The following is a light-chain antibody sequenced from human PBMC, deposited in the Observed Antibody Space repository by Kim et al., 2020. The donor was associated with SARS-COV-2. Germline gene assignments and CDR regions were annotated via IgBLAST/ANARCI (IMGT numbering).Light chain of an antibody. CDR1: QSVSSIY. Sequence: PGERVTLSCRASQSVSSIYLTWYQQESGQAPRLLIYGASTRATSIPARFSGSGSGTDFTLTISSLQPEDFAVYYCQQDYNLPPWTFGQGTKVDIK. V-gene: IGKV3D-7*01. J-gene: IGKJ1*01. CDR3: QQDYNLPPWT. CDR2: GAS.